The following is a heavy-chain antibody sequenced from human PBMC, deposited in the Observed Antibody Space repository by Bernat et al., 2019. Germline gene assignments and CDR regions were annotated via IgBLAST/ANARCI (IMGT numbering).Heavy chain of an antibody. CDR1: GFTFSDHA. CDR2: ISGSGGSI. CDR3: AKERAGDYGLSYLYY. D-gene: IGHD4-17*01. Sequence: DVQLVESRGGLVQPGGSLRLSCAASGFTFSDHAISWVRQAPGKGLEWVSAISGSGGSIYYADSVKGRFTISRDNSKNTLYLQMNSLKAEDTAGYYCAKERAGDYGLSYLYYWGQGTLVTVSS. V-gene: IGHV3-23*04. J-gene: IGHJ4*02.